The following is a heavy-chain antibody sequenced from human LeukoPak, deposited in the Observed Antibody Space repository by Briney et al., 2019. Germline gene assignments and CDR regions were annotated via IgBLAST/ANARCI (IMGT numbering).Heavy chain of an antibody. D-gene: IGHD3-10*01. CDR2: IYHSGST. CDR3: ARGRQEDYYGSGSYLYYFDY. Sequence: PSETLSLTCAVSGGSISSINWWSWVRQPPGKGLEWIGEIYHSGSTNYNPSLKSRVTISVDKSKNQFSLKLSSVTAADTAVYYCARGRQEDYYGSGSYLYYFDYWGQGTLVTVSS. J-gene: IGHJ4*02. V-gene: IGHV4-4*02. CDR1: GGSISSINW.